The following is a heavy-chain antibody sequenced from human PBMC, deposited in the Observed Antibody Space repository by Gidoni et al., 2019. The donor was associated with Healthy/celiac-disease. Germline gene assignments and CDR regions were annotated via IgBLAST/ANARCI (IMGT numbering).Heavy chain of an antibody. CDR1: GFPFSRYS. V-gene: IGHV3-21*01. CDR3: ARGEHIAAAGSRHLVRYYYGMDV. D-gene: IGHD6-13*01. CDR2: IRSSSSYI. Sequence: EVQLVESGGGLVKPGGSLRLSCAASGFPFSRYSMHWVRQAPGKGLEWVSSIRSSSSYIYYADSVKGRFTISRDNAKNSLYLQMNSLRAEDTAVYYCARGEHIAAAGSRHLVRYYYGMDVWGQGTTVTVSS. J-gene: IGHJ6*02.